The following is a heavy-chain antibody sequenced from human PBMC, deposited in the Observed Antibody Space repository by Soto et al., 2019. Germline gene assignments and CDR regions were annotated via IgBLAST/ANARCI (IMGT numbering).Heavy chain of an antibody. D-gene: IGHD2-15*01. CDR1: GYTFTSYA. CDR2: INAGNGNT. V-gene: IGHV1-3*01. J-gene: IGHJ5*02. Sequence: ASVKVSCKASGYTFTSYAMHWVRQAPGQRLEWMGWINAGNGNTKYSQKFQGRVTITRDTSASTAYMELSSLRSEDTAVYYCARWGYCSGGSCYSRSWFDPWGQGTLVTAPQ. CDR3: ARWGYCSGGSCYSRSWFDP.